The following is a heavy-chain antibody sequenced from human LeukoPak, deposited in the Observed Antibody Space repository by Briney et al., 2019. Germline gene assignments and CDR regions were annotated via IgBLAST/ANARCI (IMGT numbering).Heavy chain of an antibody. CDR2: IQQDGSAK. J-gene: IGHJ4*02. Sequence: PGGSLRLSCAASGFTFTNSWMTWVRQAPAKGLDWVANIQQDGSAKYYVDSVRGRFTISRDNAKNSLYLQMNSLTAEDTAVYYCVRDFGPHGYWGQGTLVTVSS. D-gene: IGHD3-10*01. V-gene: IGHV3-7*04. CDR3: VRDFGPHGY. CDR1: GFTFTNSW.